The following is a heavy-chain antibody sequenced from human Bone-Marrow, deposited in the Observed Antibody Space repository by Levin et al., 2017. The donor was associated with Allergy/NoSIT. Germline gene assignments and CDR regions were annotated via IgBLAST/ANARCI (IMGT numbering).Heavy chain of an antibody. CDR3: ARDPMYCSGGSCYRVNYYYYGMDV. Sequence: LSLTCAASGFTFSSYAMHWVRQAPGKGLEWVAVISYDGSNKYYADSVKGRFTISRDNSKNTLYLQMNSLRAEDTAVYYCARDPMYCSGGSCYRVNYYYYGMDVWGQGTTVTVSS. J-gene: IGHJ6*02. V-gene: IGHV3-30*04. CDR1: GFTFSSYA. CDR2: ISYDGSNK. D-gene: IGHD2-15*01.